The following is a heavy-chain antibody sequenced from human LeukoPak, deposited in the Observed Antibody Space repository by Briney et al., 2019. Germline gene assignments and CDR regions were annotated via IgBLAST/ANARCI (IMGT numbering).Heavy chain of an antibody. D-gene: IGHD5-18*01. V-gene: IGHV5-51*01. CDR2: IYPGDSDT. J-gene: IGHJ4*02. CDR1: GYSFTSYW. CDR3: ARRGGGNTGGFFFDY. Sequence: GESLKISCKGSGYSFTSYWIGWVRQMPGEGLGWMGSIYPGDSDTRYNPSFQGQVTISADRSIKTAYLQWNSLKASDTAMYYCARRGGGNTGGFFFDYWGQGSLVTVSS.